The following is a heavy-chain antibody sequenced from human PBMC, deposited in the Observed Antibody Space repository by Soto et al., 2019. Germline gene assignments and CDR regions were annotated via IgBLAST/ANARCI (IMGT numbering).Heavy chain of an antibody. CDR3: AKKRPSGWNPMRLYYFDY. CDR2: ISGSGDST. CDR1: GFTFSSYA. V-gene: IGHV3-23*01. J-gene: IGHJ4*02. Sequence: EVQLLESGGGLVQPGGSLRLSCAASGFTFSSYAMSWVRQAPGKGLEWVSAISGSGDSTYYADSVKGRFTISRDNSKNTLYLQMNSLRAEDTAVYYCAKKRPSGWNPMRLYYFDYWGQGTLVTVSS. D-gene: IGHD6-19*01.